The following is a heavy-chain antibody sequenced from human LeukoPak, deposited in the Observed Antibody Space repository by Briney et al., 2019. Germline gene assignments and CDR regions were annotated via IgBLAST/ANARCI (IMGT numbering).Heavy chain of an antibody. V-gene: IGHV3-23*01. J-gene: IGHJ5*02. Sequence: GGSLRLSCAASGFTFSSYAMSWVRQAPGKGLEWVSAISGSGGSTYYADSVKGRSTISRDNSKNTPYLQMNSLRAEDTAVYYCAKDLLLAVGATSWFDPWGQGTLVTVSS. CDR1: GFTFSSYA. CDR3: AKDLLLAVGATSWFDP. CDR2: ISGSGGST. D-gene: IGHD1-26*01.